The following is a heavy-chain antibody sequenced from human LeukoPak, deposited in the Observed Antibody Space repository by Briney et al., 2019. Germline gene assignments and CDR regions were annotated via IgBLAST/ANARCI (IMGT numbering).Heavy chain of an antibody. J-gene: IGHJ6*03. CDR1: GYSITSGYY. V-gene: IGHV4-38-2*01. CDR2: IYHSGST. Sequence: SETLSLTCAVSGYSITSGYYWGWIRQPPGKGLEWIGTIYHSGSTYYNPSLKSRVIVSVDTAKNQFSLKLSSVTAADTAVYYCVRSPYYYYHMDVWGKGTSVTVSS. CDR3: VRSPYYYYHMDV.